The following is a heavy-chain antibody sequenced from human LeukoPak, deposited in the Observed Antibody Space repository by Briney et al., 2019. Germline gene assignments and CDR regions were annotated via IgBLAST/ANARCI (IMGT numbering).Heavy chain of an antibody. V-gene: IGHV4-39*01. CDR3: ARLDYGDQGGFDY. Sequence: SETLSLTCTVSGGSISSSSYYWGWIRQPPGKGLEWIGNIYYTGSTYYNPSIKSRVTISVDTSKNQFSLKLSFVTAADTAVYYCARLDYGDQGGFDYWGQGTLVTVSS. J-gene: IGHJ4*02. D-gene: IGHD4-17*01. CDR2: IYYTGST. CDR1: GGSISSSSYY.